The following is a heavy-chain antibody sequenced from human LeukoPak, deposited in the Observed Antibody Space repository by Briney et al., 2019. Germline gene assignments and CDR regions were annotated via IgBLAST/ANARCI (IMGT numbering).Heavy chain of an antibody. CDR1: GFTFSNAW. CDR2: ISGSGGST. J-gene: IGHJ4*02. CDR3: AKDGHYDILTGYYY. D-gene: IGHD3-9*01. V-gene: IGHV3-23*01. Sequence: GGSLRLSCAASGFTFSNAWMSWVRQAPGKGLEWVSAISGSGGSTYYADSVKGRFTISRDNSKNTLYLQMNSLRAEDTAVYYCAKDGHYDILTGYYYWGQGTLVTVSS.